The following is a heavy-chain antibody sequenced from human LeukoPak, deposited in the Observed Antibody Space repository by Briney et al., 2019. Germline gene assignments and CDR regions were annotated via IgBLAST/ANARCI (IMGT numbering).Heavy chain of an antibody. CDR1: DYSFTTYG. Sequence: ASVRVSCKPSDYSFTTYGIGWVRQAPGQGLEWMGLISTDNGDTNYAPNFEGRVAMTTDTSTSTAYMELRSLRSDDTAVYYCARFWSGYLPDYWGQGTLVTVSS. CDR2: ISTDNGDT. CDR3: ARFWSGYLPDY. D-gene: IGHD3-3*01. V-gene: IGHV1-18*01. J-gene: IGHJ4*02.